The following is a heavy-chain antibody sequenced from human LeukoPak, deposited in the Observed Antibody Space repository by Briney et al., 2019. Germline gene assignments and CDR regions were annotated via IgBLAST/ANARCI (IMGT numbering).Heavy chain of an antibody. CDR1: GFTFSSYW. CDR3: ARERGYSYGYFFDY. CDR2: INSDGSST. V-gene: IGHV3-74*01. Sequence: GGSLRLSCAASGFTFSSYWMHWVRQAPGKGLVWVSRINSDGSSTSYADSVKGRFTISRDNAKNTLYLQMNSLRAEDTAVYYCARERGYSYGYFFDYWGQGTLVTVSS. D-gene: IGHD5-18*01. J-gene: IGHJ4*02.